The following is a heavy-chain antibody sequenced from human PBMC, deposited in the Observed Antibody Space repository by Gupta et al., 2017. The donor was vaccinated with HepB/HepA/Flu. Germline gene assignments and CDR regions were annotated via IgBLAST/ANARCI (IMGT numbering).Heavy chain of an antibody. CDR3: AHLTYYYDNSGYSDVFDI. V-gene: IGHV2-5*02. Sequence: QITLKESGPTLVKPTQTLTLTCTFSGFSLSTSGVVVGWIRQPPRKALEWLAFIYWDDDKRYSPSLKSRLTITKDTSKKHVVLTMTNMDPVDTATYYCAHLTYYYDNSGYSDVFDIWGQGTMVTVSS. CDR2: IYWDDDK. CDR1: GFSLSTSGVV. D-gene: IGHD3-22*01. J-gene: IGHJ3*02.